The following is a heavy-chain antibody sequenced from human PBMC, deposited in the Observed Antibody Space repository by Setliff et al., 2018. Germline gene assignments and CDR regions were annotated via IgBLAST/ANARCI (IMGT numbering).Heavy chain of an antibody. J-gene: IGHJ3*02. D-gene: IGHD3-22*01. CDR1: GGTFSSYA. Sequence: SVKVSCKASGGTFSSYAISWVRQAPGQGLEWMGGIIPIFGTANYAQKFQGRVTITTDESTSTAYMELSSLRSEDTAVYYCAREGEPPYDSSGLDAFDIWGQGTMVTVSS. V-gene: IGHV1-69*05. CDR2: IIPIFGTA. CDR3: AREGEPPYDSSGLDAFDI.